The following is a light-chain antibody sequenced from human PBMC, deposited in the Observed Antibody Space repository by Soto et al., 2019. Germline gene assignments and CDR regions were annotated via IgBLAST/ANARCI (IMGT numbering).Light chain of an antibody. V-gene: IGKV1D-13*01. CDR2: DAS. J-gene: IGKJ5*01. CDR3: QXFNNYPLT. CDR1: QSISSY. Sequence: IQMTQSPSSLSASVGDRITITCLASQSISSYLSWYHQKPGKPPKLXMYDASSLESGVPQRFSGSGSGTDFTLSISRLQPEDFATYYCQXFNNYPLTFGQGTRLEIK.